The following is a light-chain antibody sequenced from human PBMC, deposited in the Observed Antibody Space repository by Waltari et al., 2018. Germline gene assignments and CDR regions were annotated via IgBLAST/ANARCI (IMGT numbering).Light chain of an antibody. V-gene: IGLV3-19*01. Sequence: SSELTQDPVVSVALGQTVRITCQGESLRRYHESWYQQKPGQAPVLVIYGQNNRPSGIADRFSGSTSGNTASLTITGAQAEDEADYYCDSRDSSGNHEVFGGGTKLTVL. CDR3: DSRDSSGNHEV. CDR2: GQN. J-gene: IGLJ2*01. CDR1: SLRRYH.